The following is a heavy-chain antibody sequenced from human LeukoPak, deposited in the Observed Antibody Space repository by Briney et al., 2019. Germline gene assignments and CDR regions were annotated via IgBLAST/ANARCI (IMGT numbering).Heavy chain of an antibody. J-gene: IGHJ4*02. D-gene: IGHD1-7*01. Sequence: GGSPRLSCAASGFTFSNAWMSWVRQAPGKGLEWVGRIKSKTDGGTTDYAAPVKGRFTISRDDSKNTLYLQMNSLKTEDTAVYYSTTARRITGTINYWGQGTLVTVSS. CDR2: IKSKTDGGTT. CDR1: GFTFSNAW. CDR3: TTARRITGTINY. V-gene: IGHV3-15*01.